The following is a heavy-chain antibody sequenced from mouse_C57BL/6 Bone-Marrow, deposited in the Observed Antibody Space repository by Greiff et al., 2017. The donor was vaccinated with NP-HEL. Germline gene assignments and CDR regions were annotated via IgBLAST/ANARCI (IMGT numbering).Heavy chain of an antibody. CDR2: IRNKANGYTT. CDR3: ARSLHYYGSSYNWYFDV. CDR1: GFTFTDYY. D-gene: IGHD1-1*01. J-gene: IGHJ1*03. Sequence: EVKLMESGGGLVQPGGSLSLSCAASGFTFTDYYMSWVRQPPGKALEWLGFIRNKANGYTTEYSASVKGRFTISRDNSQSILYLQMNALRAEDSATYYCARSLHYYGSSYNWYFDVWGTGTTVTVSS. V-gene: IGHV7-3*01.